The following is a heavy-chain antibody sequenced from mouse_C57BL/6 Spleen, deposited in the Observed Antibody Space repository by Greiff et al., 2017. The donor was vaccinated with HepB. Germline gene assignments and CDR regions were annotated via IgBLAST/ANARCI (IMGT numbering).Heavy chain of an antibody. J-gene: IGHJ3*01. D-gene: IGHD2-2*01. Sequence: VQLQQPGAELVRPGSSVKLSYKASGYTFTSYWMHWVKQRPIQGLEWIGNIDPSDSETHYNQKFKDKATLTVDKSSSTAYMQRSSLTSEDSAVYYSARWHGYGFAYWGQGTLVTVSA. CDR2: IDPSDSET. V-gene: IGHV1-52*01. CDR3: ARWHGYGFAY. CDR1: GYTFTSYW.